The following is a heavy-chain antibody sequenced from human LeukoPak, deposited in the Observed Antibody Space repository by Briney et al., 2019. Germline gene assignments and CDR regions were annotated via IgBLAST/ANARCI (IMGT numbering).Heavy chain of an antibody. D-gene: IGHD5-24*01. Sequence: PGGSLRLSCAASGFTFSSYSMNWVRQAPGKGLEWIGSIYYSGSTYYNPSLKSRVTISVDTSKNQFSLKLSSVTAADTAVYYCARVPQATIIDYWGQGTLVTVSS. CDR1: GFTFSSYS. CDR2: IYYSGST. V-gene: IGHV4-39*07. J-gene: IGHJ4*02. CDR3: ARVPQATIIDY.